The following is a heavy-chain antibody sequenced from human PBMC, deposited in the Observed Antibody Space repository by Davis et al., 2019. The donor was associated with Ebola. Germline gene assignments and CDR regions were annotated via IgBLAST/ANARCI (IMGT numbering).Heavy chain of an antibody. CDR1: GFTFSSYW. CDR2: INRDGSTT. D-gene: IGHD3-22*01. V-gene: IGHV3-74*03. J-gene: IGHJ4*02. CDR3: AREDSGYDSSGYYYFLADY. Sequence: GESLKISCAASGFTFSSYWMHWVRQAPGKGPVWVSCINRDGSTTTYADSVKGRFTISRDNAKNTLYLQMNSLRAEDTAVYYCAREDSGYDSSGYYYFLADYWGQGTLVTVSS.